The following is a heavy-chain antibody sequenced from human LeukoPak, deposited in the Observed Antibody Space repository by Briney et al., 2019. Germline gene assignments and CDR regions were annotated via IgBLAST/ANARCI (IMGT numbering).Heavy chain of an antibody. Sequence: QPGGSLRLSCAASGFAFNSYWMSWVRQAPGKGLEWVANIKQDGSEKYYVDSVKGRFTIPRDNAKNSLYLQMNSLRAEDTAVYYCARDFNYGDFDYWGQGTLVTVSS. J-gene: IGHJ4*02. D-gene: IGHD4-17*01. CDR2: IKQDGSEK. CDR3: ARDFNYGDFDY. V-gene: IGHV3-7*05. CDR1: GFAFNSYW.